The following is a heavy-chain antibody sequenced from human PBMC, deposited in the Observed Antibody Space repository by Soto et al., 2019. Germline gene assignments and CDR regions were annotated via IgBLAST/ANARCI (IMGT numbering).Heavy chain of an antibody. CDR3: ARGADYYGSGSYYFDY. V-gene: IGHV4-31*03. Sequence: SETLSLTCPVSGGSISSGGYYWSWIRQHPGKGLEWIGYIYYSGSTYYNPSLKSRVTISVDTSKNQFSLKLSSVTAADTAVYYCARGADYYGSGSYYFDYWGQGTLVTVSS. CDR1: GGSISSGGYY. J-gene: IGHJ4*02. CDR2: IYYSGST. D-gene: IGHD3-10*01.